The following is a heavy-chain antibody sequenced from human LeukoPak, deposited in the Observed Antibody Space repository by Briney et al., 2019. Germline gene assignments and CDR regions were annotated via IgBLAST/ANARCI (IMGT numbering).Heavy chain of an antibody. CDR1: GGSISSGDYY. V-gene: IGHV4-30-4*01. J-gene: IGHJ3*02. Sequence: SETLSLTCTVSGGSISSGDYYWRWIRQPPGRGLEWIGYIYYSGSTYYNPSLKSRVTISVDTPKNQFSLKLSSVTAADTAVYFCARDLPYYYDSSGYSPPQAFDIWGQGTMVTVSS. D-gene: IGHD3-22*01. CDR3: ARDLPYYYDSSGYSPPQAFDI. CDR2: IYYSGST.